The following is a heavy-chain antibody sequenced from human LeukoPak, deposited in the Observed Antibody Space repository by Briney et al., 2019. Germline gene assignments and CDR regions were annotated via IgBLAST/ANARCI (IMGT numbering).Heavy chain of an antibody. V-gene: IGHV4-59*12. Sequence: ASETLSLTCTVSGGSISSYYWSWIRQPPGKGLEWIGEIYHSGSTNYNPSLKSRVTISVDTSKNQFSLKLSSVTAADTAVYYCARGRGSSGWYPFDYWGQGTLVTVSS. CDR1: GGSISSYY. CDR3: ARGRGSSGWYPFDY. CDR2: IYHSGST. J-gene: IGHJ4*02. D-gene: IGHD6-19*01.